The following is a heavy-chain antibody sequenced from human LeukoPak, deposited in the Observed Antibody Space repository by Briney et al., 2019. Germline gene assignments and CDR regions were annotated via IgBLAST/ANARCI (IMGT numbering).Heavy chain of an antibody. CDR1: GFTVSSNY. D-gene: IGHD6-19*01. J-gene: IGHJ4*02. Sequence: GGSLRLSCAVSGFTVSSNYMSWVRQAPGKGLEWVSVMYNTGSTYYADSVKGRFTISRDNSKNMLYLQMNSLRAEDTAVYYCASPKYTSGPFNYWGQGTLVIVSS. CDR2: MYNTGST. CDR3: ASPKYTSGPFNY. V-gene: IGHV3-53*01.